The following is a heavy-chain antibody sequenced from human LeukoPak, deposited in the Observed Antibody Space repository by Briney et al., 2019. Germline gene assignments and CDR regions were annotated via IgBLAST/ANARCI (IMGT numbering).Heavy chain of an antibody. CDR2: ILPGDSDP. V-gene: IGHV5-51*01. CDR3: ARLDSGGYYYSGF. CDR1: GYNFASYW. Sequence: GESLKISCEASGYNFASYWIGWVRQMPGKGLEWMGIILPGDSDPRCSPSFQGQVTISADKSISTAYLQWSSLKASDTGMYYCARLDSGGYYYSGFWGQGTLVTVSS. D-gene: IGHD5-12*01. J-gene: IGHJ4*02.